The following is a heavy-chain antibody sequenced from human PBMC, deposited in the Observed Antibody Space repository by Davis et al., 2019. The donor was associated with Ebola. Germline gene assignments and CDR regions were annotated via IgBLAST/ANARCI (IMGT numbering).Heavy chain of an antibody. CDR2: INWNGGST. V-gene: IGHV3-20*04. Sequence: PGGSLRLSCAASGFTFDDYGMSWVRQAPGKGLEWVSGINWNGGSTGYADSVRGRFTFSRDDAKNSLFLQMDSLRAEDTAIYYCVRDPNALDYWGQGTLVTVSP. J-gene: IGHJ4*02. D-gene: IGHD2-8*01. CDR1: GFTFDDYG. CDR3: VRDPNALDY.